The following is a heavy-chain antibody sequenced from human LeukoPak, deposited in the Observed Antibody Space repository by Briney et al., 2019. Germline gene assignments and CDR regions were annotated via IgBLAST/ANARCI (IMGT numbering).Heavy chain of an antibody. CDR3: ARSIRIMITFGESIGY. CDR2: ISSSSSYI. CDR1: GFTFSSYS. J-gene: IGHJ4*02. D-gene: IGHD3-16*01. Sequence: GGSLRLSCAASGFTFSSYSMNWVRQAPGKGLEWVSSISSSSSYIYYADSVKGRFTISRDNSKNTLYLQMNSLRAEDTAVYYCARSIRIMITFGESIGYWGQGTLVTVSS. V-gene: IGHV3-21*01.